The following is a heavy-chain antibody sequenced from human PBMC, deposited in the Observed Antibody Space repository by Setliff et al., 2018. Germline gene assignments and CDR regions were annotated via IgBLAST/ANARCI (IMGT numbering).Heavy chain of an antibody. CDR2: ISSSGSTI. J-gene: IGHJ4*02. CDR1: GFTFSSYS. CDR3: AKRPEHVDMYFDY. V-gene: IGHV3-48*04. Sequence: GGSLRLSCAASGFTFSSYSMNGVRQAPGKGLEWVSYISSSGSTIYYADSVKGRFSISRDNAKNSLYLQMNSLRAEDTAVYYCAKRPEHVDMYFDYWGQGALVTVSS.